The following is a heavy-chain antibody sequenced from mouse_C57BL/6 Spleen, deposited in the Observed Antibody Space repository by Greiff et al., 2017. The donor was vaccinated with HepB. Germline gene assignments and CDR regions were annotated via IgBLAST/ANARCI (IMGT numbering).Heavy chain of an antibody. CDR2: INPNNGGT. CDR3: ARGRLRQGYYFDY. Sequence: EVQLQQSGPELVKPGASVKISCKASGYTFTDYYMNWVKQSHGKSLEWIGDINPNNGGTSYNQKFKGKATLTVDKSSSTAYMELRSLTSEDSAVYYCARGRLRQGYYFDYWGQGTTLTVSS. CDR1: GYTFTDYY. D-gene: IGHD2-4*01. V-gene: IGHV1-26*01. J-gene: IGHJ2*01.